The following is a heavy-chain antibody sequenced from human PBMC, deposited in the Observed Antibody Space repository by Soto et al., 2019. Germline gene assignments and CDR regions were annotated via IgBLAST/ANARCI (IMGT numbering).Heavy chain of an antibody. J-gene: IGHJ4*02. CDR3: AKGRGRWTSWCFVDY. CDR2: VSASGLNT. Sequence: EVQLLESGGKLVQPGGSLTLSCAASGFTFSTYAMAWVRQAPGKGLEWVSGVSASGLNTDYADPVKCRFYISRDNSKNTVYLHMNSLRAEDTALYYWAKGRGRWTSWCFVDYGGEGTPVTVCS. V-gene: IGHV3-23*01. CDR1: GFTFSTYA. D-gene: IGHD3-16*01.